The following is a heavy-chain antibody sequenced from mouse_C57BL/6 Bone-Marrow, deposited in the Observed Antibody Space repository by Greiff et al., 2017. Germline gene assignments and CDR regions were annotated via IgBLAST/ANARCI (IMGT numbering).Heavy chain of an antibody. V-gene: IGHV14-2*01. CDR3: ALGYYGWG. D-gene: IGHD1-1*01. Sequence: VQLQQSGAELVKPGASVKLSCTASGFNIKDYYMHWVKQRTEQGLEWIGRIDPEDGETKYAPKFPGQAPITADTSSNTAYLQLSSLTSEDTAVYYCALGYYGWGWGQGTTLTVSS. CDR2: IDPEDGET. J-gene: IGHJ2*01. CDR1: GFNIKDYY.